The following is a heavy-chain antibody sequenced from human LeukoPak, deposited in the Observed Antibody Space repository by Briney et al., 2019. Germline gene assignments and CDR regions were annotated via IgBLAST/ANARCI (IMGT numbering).Heavy chain of an antibody. J-gene: IGHJ6*03. CDR3: ASGSGSYRTPYYYMDV. CDR1: GFTVSSNY. D-gene: IGHD3-10*01. V-gene: IGHV3-53*01. CDR2: IYSGGST. Sequence: GGSLRLSCAASGFTVSSNYMSWVRQTPGKGLEWVSVIYSGGSTYYADSVKGRFTISRDNSKNTLYPQMNSLRAEDTAVYYCASGSGSYRTPYYYMDVWGTGTTVTVSS.